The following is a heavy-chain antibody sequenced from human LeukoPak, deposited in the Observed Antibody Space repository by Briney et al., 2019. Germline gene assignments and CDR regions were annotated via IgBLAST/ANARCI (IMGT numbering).Heavy chain of an antibody. CDR3: ARDRISAAVLDY. CDR1: GYDFITYG. D-gene: IGHD6-13*01. J-gene: IGHJ4*02. Sequence: ASVKVSCKASGYDFITYGFSWVRQAPGQGLEWMGWINPYHGKTKYAQKFQDRVTLTTDTSTTTAHMELRRLSSDDTAIYFCARDRISAAVLDYWGPGTLVTVSS. CDR2: INPYHGKT. V-gene: IGHV1-18*01.